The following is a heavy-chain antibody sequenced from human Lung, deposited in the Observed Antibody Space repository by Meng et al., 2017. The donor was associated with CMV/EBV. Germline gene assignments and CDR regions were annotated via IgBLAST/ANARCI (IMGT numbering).Heavy chain of an antibody. CDR2: INPITGVT. D-gene: IGHD3-3*01. V-gene: IGHV1-2*02. Sequence: ASXXVSCKASGYTFTKNYMYWVRQAPGQGLECMGWINPITGVTNFAQKFQGRVTMTRDTSISTAYMELSRVRYDDTAVYYCARDLRAGTTIFGVRSVHYGMDVWGQGTXVTVSS. CDR1: GYTFTKNY. CDR3: ARDLRAGTTIFGVRSVHYGMDV. J-gene: IGHJ6*02.